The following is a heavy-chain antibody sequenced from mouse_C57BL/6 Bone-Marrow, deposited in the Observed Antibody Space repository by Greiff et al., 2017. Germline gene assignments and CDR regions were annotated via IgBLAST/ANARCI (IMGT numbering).Heavy chain of an antibody. CDR3: ARSLYGYDDY. CDR1: GFTFSDYG. J-gene: IGHJ2*01. V-gene: IGHV5-17*01. D-gene: IGHD2-2*01. Sequence: EVQGVESGGGLVKPGGSLKLSCAASGFTFSDYGMHWVRQAPETGLEWVAYISSGSSTIYYADTVKGRFTISRDNAKNTLFLQMTSLRSEDTAMYYCARSLYGYDDYWGQGTTLTVSS. CDR2: ISSGSSTI.